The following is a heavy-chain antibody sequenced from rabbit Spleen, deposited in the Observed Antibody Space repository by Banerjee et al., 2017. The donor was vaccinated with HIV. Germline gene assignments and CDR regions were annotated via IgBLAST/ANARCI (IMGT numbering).Heavy chain of an antibody. Sequence: QSLEESGGGLVQPEGSLALTCKASGFSFSSSDYICWVRQAPGKGLEWISRIAGSSSGFTYSATWAKGRFTISKTSSTTVTLQMTSLTAADTATYFCARDTSSSFSSYGMDLWGPGTLVTVS. CDR3: ARDTSSSFSSYGMDL. D-gene: IGHD1-1*01. V-gene: IGHV1S40*01. J-gene: IGHJ6*01. CDR2: IAGSSSGFT. CDR1: GFSFSSSDY.